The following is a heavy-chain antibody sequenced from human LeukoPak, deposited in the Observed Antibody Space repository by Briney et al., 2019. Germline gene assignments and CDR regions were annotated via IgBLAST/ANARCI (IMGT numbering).Heavy chain of an antibody. D-gene: IGHD6-19*01. Sequence: GGSLRLSCAASGFTFSSYAMGWVRQAPGKGLEWVSAISGSGGGTYSADPVKGRFTISRDTSKNTLYLRMNSLRAEDTAVYYCAKGGSAGYGFYGMDVWGQGTTVTVSS. CDR1: GFTFSSYA. CDR2: ISGSGGGT. V-gene: IGHV3-23*01. J-gene: IGHJ6*02. CDR3: AKGGSAGYGFYGMDV.